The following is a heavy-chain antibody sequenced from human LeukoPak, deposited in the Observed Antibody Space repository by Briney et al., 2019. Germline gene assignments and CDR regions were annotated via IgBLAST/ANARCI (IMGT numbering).Heavy chain of an antibody. D-gene: IGHD2-15*01. CDR2: ISSNGGST. CDR3: TRGYCSGGSCYTYFQH. V-gene: IGHV3-64*01. J-gene: IGHJ1*01. Sequence: GGSLRLSCAASGFTFSSYAMHWVRQAPGKGLEYVSAISSNGGSTYYANPVKGRFTISRDNSKNTLYLQMGSLRAEDMAVYYCTRGYCSGGSCYTYFQHWGQGTLVTVSS. CDR1: GFTFSSYA.